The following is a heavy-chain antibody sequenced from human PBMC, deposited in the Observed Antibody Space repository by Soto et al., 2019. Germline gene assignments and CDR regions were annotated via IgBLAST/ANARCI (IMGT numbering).Heavy chain of an antibody. Sequence: EVQLVESGGGLVQPGGSLRLSCAASGFTFSSYWMHWVRQAPGKGLVWVSRINIDGSSTSYADSVKGRFTISRDNAKNTLYLQMNSLRAEDTAVYYCARASYYDSVYYGMDVWGQGTTVTVSS. CDR3: ARASYYDSVYYGMDV. CDR2: INIDGSST. J-gene: IGHJ6*02. D-gene: IGHD3-22*01. CDR1: GFTFSSYW. V-gene: IGHV3-74*01.